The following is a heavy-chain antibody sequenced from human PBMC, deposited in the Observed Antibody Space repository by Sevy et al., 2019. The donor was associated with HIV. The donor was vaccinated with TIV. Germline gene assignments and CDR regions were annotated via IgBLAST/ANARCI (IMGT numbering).Heavy chain of an antibody. Sequence: GGSLRLSCEASGFSFDDYAMHWVRQAPGKGLEWVSLISWGGTSTFYTVSVKGRFTISRDNSRNSLYLQMNSLRAEDTALYYCVKGSGYGSGSYFDSWGRGTLVTVSS. CDR3: VKGSGYGSGSYFDS. J-gene: IGHJ4*02. V-gene: IGHV3-43D*03. CDR2: ISWGGTST. D-gene: IGHD3-10*01. CDR1: GFSFDDYA.